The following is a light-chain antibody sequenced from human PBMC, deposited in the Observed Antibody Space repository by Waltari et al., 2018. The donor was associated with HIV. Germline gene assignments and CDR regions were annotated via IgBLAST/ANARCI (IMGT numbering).Light chain of an antibody. J-gene: IGLJ3*02. CDR1: SSNIGRNY. V-gene: IGLV1-47*01. Sequence: QSVLTQPPSASGPPGQRVTISCSGSSSNIGRNYVYWYQQLPGTAPQLLIYGNNPWPSWVPDRLSGSRACPSASLAISGLRSEEEADEYCAAWDDSLSGLVFGGGTKLTVL. CDR3: AAWDDSLSGLV. CDR2: GNN.